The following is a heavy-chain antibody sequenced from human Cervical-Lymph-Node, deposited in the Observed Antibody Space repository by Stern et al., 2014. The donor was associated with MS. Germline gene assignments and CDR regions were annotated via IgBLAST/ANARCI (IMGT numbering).Heavy chain of an antibody. CDR2: ILPIFGTA. J-gene: IGHJ4*02. Sequence: QVQLVQSGAEVKKPGSSVKVSCKASGGTFSSYAISWVRQAPGQGLEWMGGILPIFGTANYAQKFQGRVTIPADESTSTAYMELSSLRSEDTAVYYCARAGLWFGELLDQPFDYWGQGTLVTVSS. V-gene: IGHV1-69*01. CDR3: ARAGLWFGELLDQPFDY. D-gene: IGHD3-10*01. CDR1: GGTFSSYA.